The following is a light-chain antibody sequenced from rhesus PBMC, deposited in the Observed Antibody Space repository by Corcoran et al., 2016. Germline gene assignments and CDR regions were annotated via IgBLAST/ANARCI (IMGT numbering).Light chain of an antibody. J-gene: IGKJ3*01. Sequence: DIVMTQTPLSLPITPGEPASISCRSSQSLLHSNGNPYLHWYLQKPGQSPQLLIYGGSNRASGVPDRFSGSGSGTAFTLKISKVEAEDVGIYYCVQTIAFPFTFGPGTKLDIK. CDR2: GGS. V-gene: IGKV2-72*02. CDR3: VQTIAFPFT. CDR1: QSLLHSNGNPY.